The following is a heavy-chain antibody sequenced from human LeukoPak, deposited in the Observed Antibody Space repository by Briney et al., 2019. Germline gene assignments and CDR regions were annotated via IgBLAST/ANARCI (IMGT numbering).Heavy chain of an antibody. CDR3: ASPPFPPDPRGAYYFDY. CDR1: GYTFTSYA. V-gene: IGHV7-4-1*02. D-gene: IGHD1-26*01. J-gene: IGHJ4*02. Sequence: ASVKVSCKASGYTFTSYAMNWVRQAPGQGLEWMGWINTNTGNPTYAQGFIGRFVFSLDTSVSTAYLQISSLKAEDTAVYYCASPPFPPDPRGAYYFDYWGQGTLVTVSS. CDR2: INTNTGNP.